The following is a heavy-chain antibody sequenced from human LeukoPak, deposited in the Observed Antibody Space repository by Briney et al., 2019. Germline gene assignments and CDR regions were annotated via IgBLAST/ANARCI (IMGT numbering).Heavy chain of an antibody. J-gene: IGHJ6*02. CDR2: ISRSGSDI. D-gene: IGHD3-16*01. CDR1: GFTFSDYH. V-gene: IGHV3-11*01. Sequence: PGGSLRLSCEGSGFTFSDYHMSWIRQTPGKGLQLVAHISRSGSDIYLAEPLKGRFTVSRDNAKNSLHLQMNGLRGDDTAVYYCARTYGALLRDQPWELLGDGMDVWGQGTTVTVSS. CDR3: ARTYGALLRDQPWELLGDGMDV.